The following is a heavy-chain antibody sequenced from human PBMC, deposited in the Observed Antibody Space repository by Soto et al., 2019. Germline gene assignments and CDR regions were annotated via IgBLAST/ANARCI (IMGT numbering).Heavy chain of an antibody. CDR2: MNPNSGNT. J-gene: IGHJ6*02. CDR3: AIHGYYDILTGHMEGYYYYCGMDV. D-gene: IGHD3-9*01. V-gene: IGHV1-8*01. Sequence: ASVKVSCKASGYTFTSYDINWVRQATGQGLEWMGWMNPNSGNTGYAQKFQGRVTMTRNTSISTAYMELSSLRSEDTAVYYCAIHGYYDILTGHMEGYYYYCGMDVWGQGTTVTVSS. CDR1: GYTFTSYD.